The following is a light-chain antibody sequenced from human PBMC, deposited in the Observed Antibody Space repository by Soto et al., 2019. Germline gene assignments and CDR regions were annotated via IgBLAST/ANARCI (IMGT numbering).Light chain of an antibody. CDR2: DAS. Sequence: EIILTQSPATVSLSPGERATLSCRASQSVGSYLAWYQQKPGQAPRLLIYDASNRATGIPARFSGSGSGTDFTLTISSLEPEDFAVYYCQQRINWPWTFGQGTKVEIK. J-gene: IGKJ1*01. CDR1: QSVGSY. CDR3: QQRINWPWT. V-gene: IGKV3-11*01.